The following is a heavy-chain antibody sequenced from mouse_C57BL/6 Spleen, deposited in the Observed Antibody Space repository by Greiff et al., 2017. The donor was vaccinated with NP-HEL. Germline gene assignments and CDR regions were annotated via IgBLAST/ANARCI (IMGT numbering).Heavy chain of an antibody. Sequence: VQLQQSGPELVKPGASVKISCKASGYAFSSSWMNWVKQRPGQGLEWIGRIYPGDGDTNYNGKFKGKATLTADKSSSTAYMQLSSLTSEDSAVYFCAREDYYGSSAYWGQGTLVTVSA. CDR1: GYAFSSSW. J-gene: IGHJ3*01. CDR3: AREDYYGSSAY. V-gene: IGHV1-82*01. CDR2: IYPGDGDT. D-gene: IGHD1-1*01.